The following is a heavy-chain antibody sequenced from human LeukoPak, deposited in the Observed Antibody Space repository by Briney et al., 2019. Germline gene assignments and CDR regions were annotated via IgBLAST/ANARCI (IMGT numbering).Heavy chain of an antibody. CDR2: IYYSGST. CDR3: ARISGYYYGSGSYRAFDI. J-gene: IGHJ3*02. V-gene: IGHV4-30-4*01. CDR1: GGSISSGDYY. Sequence: PSETLSLTCTVSGGSISSGDYYWSWIRQPPGKGLEWIGYIYYSGSTYYNPSLKSRVTISVDTSKSQFSLKLSSVTAADTAVYYCARISGYYYGSGSYRAFDIWGQGTMVTVSS. D-gene: IGHD3-10*01.